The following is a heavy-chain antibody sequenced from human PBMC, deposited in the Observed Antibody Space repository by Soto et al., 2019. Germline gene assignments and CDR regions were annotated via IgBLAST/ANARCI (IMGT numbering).Heavy chain of an antibody. V-gene: IGHV3-23*05. J-gene: IGHJ4*02. CDR1: GFTFDSYA. D-gene: IGHD1-7*01. Sequence: EVQLLESGGGLVQPGGSLTLSCAASGFTFDSYAMSWVRQAPGKGLEWVSSISIGGTTYYSASVKGRFTISRDNSRNTLYLQMNSLRAEDTAFYYCAKNYFFDNWGQGPLVTVSS. CDR2: SISIGGTT. CDR3: AKNYFFDN.